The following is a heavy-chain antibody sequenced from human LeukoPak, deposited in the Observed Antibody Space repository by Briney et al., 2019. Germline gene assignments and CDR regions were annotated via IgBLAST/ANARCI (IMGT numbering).Heavy chain of an antibody. J-gene: IGHJ4*02. Sequence: GRSLRLSCAASGFTFSSYAMSWVRQAPGKGLEWVSAISGSGGSTYYADSVKGRFTISRDNSKNTLYLQMNSLRAEDTAVYYCAKAPYYYDSSGYGNWGQGTLVTVSS. CDR3: AKAPYYYDSSGYGN. CDR1: GFTFSSYA. V-gene: IGHV3-23*01. D-gene: IGHD3-22*01. CDR2: ISGSGGST.